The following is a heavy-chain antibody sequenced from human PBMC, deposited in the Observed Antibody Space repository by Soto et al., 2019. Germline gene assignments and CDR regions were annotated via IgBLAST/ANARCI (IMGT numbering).Heavy chain of an antibody. V-gene: IGHV4-59*01. CDR2: IYYSGST. CDR1: GGTISSWY. Sequence: PSETLSLTCTVSGGTISSWYWSWIRQPPGKGLEWIVYIYYSGSTNYYPSLKSRVTISVDTSKNQFSLKLSSVTAADTAVYYCARGIEGWYQGRYYYGMDVWGQGTTVTVSS. CDR3: ARGIEGWYQGRYYYGMDV. J-gene: IGHJ6*02. D-gene: IGHD6-19*01.